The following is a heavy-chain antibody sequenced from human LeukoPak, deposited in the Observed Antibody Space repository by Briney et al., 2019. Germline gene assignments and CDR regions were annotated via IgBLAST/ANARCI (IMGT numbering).Heavy chain of an antibody. V-gene: IGHV1-18*01. CDR3: ARVGSWFGELLYRGYYFDY. J-gene: IGHJ4*02. CDR1: GYTFTSYG. CDR2: ISAYNGNT. Sequence: GASVKVSCKASGYTFTSYGISWVRQAPGQGLEWTGWISAYNGNTNYAQKLQGRVTMTTDTSTSTAYMELRSLRSDDTAVYYCARVGSWFGELLYRGYYFDYWGQGTLVTVSS. D-gene: IGHD3-10*01.